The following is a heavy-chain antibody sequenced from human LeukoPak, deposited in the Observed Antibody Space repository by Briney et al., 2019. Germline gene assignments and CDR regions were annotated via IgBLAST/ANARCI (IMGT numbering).Heavy chain of an antibody. J-gene: IGHJ4*02. V-gene: IGHV3-30*18. CDR1: EFTFSSYG. Sequence: QPGRSLRLSCAASEFTFSSYGMHWVRQAPGKGLEWVAVISYDGSNKYYADSVKGRFTISRDNSKNTLYLQMESLRSEDTAVYYCAKGGKWSSDWISPCDYWGQGTLVTVSS. CDR3: AKGGKWSSDWISPCDY. D-gene: IGHD6-19*01. CDR2: ISYDGSNK.